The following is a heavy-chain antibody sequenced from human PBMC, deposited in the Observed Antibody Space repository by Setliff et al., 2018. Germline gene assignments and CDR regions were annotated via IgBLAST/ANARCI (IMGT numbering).Heavy chain of an antibody. D-gene: IGHD6-25*01. V-gene: IGHV3-48*01. CDR1: GFTLSDYN. CDR3: ARSRRPRRLQPDFDH. Sequence: GGSLRLSCAASGFTLSDYNMNWVRQAPGKGLEWLSYISSSSGTIFYADSVKGRFSISRDSAKSSLFLQMNSLRGEDTAVYYCARSRRPRRLQPDFDHWGQGTLVTVSS. J-gene: IGHJ4*02. CDR2: ISSSSGTI.